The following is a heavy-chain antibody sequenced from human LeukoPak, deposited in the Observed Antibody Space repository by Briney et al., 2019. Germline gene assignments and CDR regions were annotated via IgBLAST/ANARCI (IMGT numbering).Heavy chain of an antibody. J-gene: IGHJ4*02. CDR2: ISGSGGST. Sequence: PGGSLRLSCAASGFTFSSYAMSWVRQAPGKGLEWVSAISGSGGSTYYADSVKGRFTISRDNSKNTLYLQMNSLRAEDTAVYYCAEVGVQEDTAMDFDYWGQGTLVTVSS. CDR1: GFTFSSYA. V-gene: IGHV3-23*01. D-gene: IGHD5-18*01. CDR3: AEVGVQEDTAMDFDY.